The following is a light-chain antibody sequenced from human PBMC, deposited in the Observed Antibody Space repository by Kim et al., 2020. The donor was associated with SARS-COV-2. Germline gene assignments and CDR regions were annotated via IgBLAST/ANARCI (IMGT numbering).Light chain of an antibody. V-gene: IGLV3-1*01. Sequence: VSPERAADIPCEGNKLGSSYVSWHEQKPGQSPVVVIYQDNNRPTGIPERFSGSNSGNTATLTISGTQDMDEAGYYCQAWDSRTSYVCGSGTKVTVL. CDR3: QAWDSRTSYV. CDR1: KLGSSY. J-gene: IGLJ1*01. CDR2: QDN.